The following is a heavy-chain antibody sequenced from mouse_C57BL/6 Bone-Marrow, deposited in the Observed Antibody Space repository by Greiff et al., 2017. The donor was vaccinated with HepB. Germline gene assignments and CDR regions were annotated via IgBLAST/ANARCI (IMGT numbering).Heavy chain of an antibody. CDR3: NKWTYGSYYFDY. CDR1: GYTFTDYE. D-gene: IGHD1-1*01. CDR2: IDTETGGT. J-gene: IGHJ2*01. V-gene: IGHV1-15*01. Sequence: QVQLQQSGAELVRPGASVTLSCKASGYTFTDYEMHWVKQTPVHGLEWIGAIDTETGGTAYNQKFKGKAILTADKSSSTAYMERRSLTSEDTAVYYSNKWTYGSYYFDYWGQGTTLTVSS.